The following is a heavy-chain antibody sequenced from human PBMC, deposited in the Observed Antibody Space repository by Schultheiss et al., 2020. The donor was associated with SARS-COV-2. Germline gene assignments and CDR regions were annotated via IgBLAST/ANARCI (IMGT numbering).Heavy chain of an antibody. Sequence: GGSLRLSCAASGFSFSTYGMHWVRQAPGKRLEWLSVIWPDGTDRNYADSVKGRFTISRDDPRNTLYLQMNSLRGEDTAVYYCARMSRGGYPLDYWGQGTLVTVAS. D-gene: IGHD2-15*01. CDR3: ARMSRGGYPLDY. J-gene: IGHJ4*02. V-gene: IGHV3-33*01. CDR2: IWPDGTDR. CDR1: GFSFSTYG.